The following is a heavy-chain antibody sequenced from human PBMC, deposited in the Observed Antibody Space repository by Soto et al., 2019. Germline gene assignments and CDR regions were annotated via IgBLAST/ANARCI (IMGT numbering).Heavy chain of an antibody. CDR2: RYYSEST. V-gene: IGHV4-59*12. CDR1: GGSISSYY. Sequence: SETLSLTCTVSGGSISSYYWSWIRQLPGKGLEWIGHRYYSESTYYNPSLKSRVSISLDTSKNQFSLKLSFVTAADTAMYYCARARIAVADTADFDCWGQGTLVTVSS. CDR3: ARARIAVADTADFDC. D-gene: IGHD6-19*01. J-gene: IGHJ4*02.